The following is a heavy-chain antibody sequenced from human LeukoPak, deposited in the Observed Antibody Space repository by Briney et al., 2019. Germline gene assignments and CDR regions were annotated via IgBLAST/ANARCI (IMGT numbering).Heavy chain of an antibody. Sequence: PGGSLRLSCVVSGLTSTTYWMNWVRQAPAKGLEWMANINQDGSDKHYVGSVKGRFSVSGDYAKKSLYLQMNNLRDDDTAIYYCAVGSGWLSDSWSQGALVTVSS. CDR1: GLTSTTYW. CDR3: AVGSGWLSDS. CDR2: INQDGSDK. D-gene: IGHD6-19*01. J-gene: IGHJ4*02. V-gene: IGHV3-7*03.